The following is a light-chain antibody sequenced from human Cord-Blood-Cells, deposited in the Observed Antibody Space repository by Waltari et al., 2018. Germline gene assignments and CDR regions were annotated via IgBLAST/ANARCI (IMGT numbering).Light chain of an antibody. CDR2: GAS. CDR1: QSDSSN. V-gene: IGKV3-15*01. Sequence: EIVMTQSPATLSVSPGERATLSCRPSQSDSSNLAWYQQKPGQDPRLLIYGASTRATGIPARSSGSGSGTAFTLTISSLQFADFAVYYCQQYNNWSLIFGGGTNAEIK. CDR3: QQYNNWSLI. J-gene: IGKJ4*01.